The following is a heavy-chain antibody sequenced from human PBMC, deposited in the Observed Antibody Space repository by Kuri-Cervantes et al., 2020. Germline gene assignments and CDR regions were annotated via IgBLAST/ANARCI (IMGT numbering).Heavy chain of an antibody. D-gene: IGHD6-19*01. Sequence: SETLSLTCTVSGGSISSSSYYWSWIRQPPGKGLEWIGYIYYSGSTNYNPSLKGRVTISVDTSKNQFSLKLSSVTAADTAVYYCARVWPYSSGWYVGWYFDLWGRGTLVTVSS. J-gene: IGHJ2*01. CDR3: ARVWPYSSGWYVGWYFDL. CDR1: GGSISSSSYY. CDR2: IYYSGST. V-gene: IGHV4-61*01.